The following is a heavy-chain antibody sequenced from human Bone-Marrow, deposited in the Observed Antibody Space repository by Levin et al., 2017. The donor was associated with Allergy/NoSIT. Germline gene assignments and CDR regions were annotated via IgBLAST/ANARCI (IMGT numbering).Heavy chain of an antibody. J-gene: IGHJ4*02. D-gene: IGHD6-13*01. CDR2: IVVGSGNT. CDR3: STTYLGGPPGIAAADQSDY. CDR1: GFTFTSSA. V-gene: IGHV1-58*01. Sequence: SVKVSCKASGFTFTSSAVQWVRQARGQRLEWIGWIVVGSGNTNYAQKFQERVTITRDMSTSTAYMELSSLRSEDTAVYYCSTTYLGGPPGIAAADQSDYWGQGTLVTVSS.